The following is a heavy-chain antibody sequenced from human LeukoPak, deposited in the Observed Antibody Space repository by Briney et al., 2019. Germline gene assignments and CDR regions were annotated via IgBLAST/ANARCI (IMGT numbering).Heavy chain of an antibody. CDR3: ARLGYRVTAPGAFDF. Sequence: SETLSLTCTVFGGSFSNYYWGWIRQSPGKGLEWIGSIYYSGNINNNPSLKSRVIISVDTSKNQFSLKLSSVTAADTAVYYCARLGYRVTAPGAFDFWGQGTMVTVSS. CDR2: IYYSGNI. CDR1: GGSFSNYY. V-gene: IGHV4-59*08. J-gene: IGHJ3*01. D-gene: IGHD5-18*01.